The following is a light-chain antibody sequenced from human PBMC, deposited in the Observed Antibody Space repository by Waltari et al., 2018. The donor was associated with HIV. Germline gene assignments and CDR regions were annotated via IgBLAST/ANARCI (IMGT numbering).Light chain of an antibody. Sequence: DIVMPQSPDSLAVSPGEGATTNCRSFQRLFYTSNSWTYLAWYQLKPGQPPKLLISWASTRESGVPDRFSGSGSGTAFALSISSLQAEDVAVYYCQQYYTPPITFGQGTRLEIK. CDR3: QQYYTPPIT. J-gene: IGKJ5*01. V-gene: IGKV4-1*01. CDR2: WAS. CDR1: QRLFYTSNSWTY.